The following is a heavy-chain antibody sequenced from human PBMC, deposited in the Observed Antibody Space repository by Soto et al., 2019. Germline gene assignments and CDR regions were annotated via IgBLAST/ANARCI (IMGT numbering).Heavy chain of an antibody. D-gene: IGHD2-2*01. J-gene: IGHJ3*02. CDR3: ASSGPAAMPDGAFDI. V-gene: IGHV1-45*02. Sequence: QMQLVQSGAEVKKTGSSVKVSCKASGYTFTYRYLHWVRQAPGQALEWMGWITPFNGNTNYAQKFQDRVTITRDRSMSTAYMELSSLRSEDTAMYYCASSGPAAMPDGAFDIWGQGTMVTVSS. CDR2: ITPFNGNT. CDR1: GYTFTYRY.